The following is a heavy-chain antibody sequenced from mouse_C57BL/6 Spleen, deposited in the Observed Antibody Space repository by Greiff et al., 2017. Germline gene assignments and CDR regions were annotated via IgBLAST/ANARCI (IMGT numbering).Heavy chain of an antibody. CDR1: GYTFTSYW. CDR3: AREDYYGRGFAY. D-gene: IGHD1-1*01. CDR2: INPSNGGT. Sequence: VQLQQSGTELVKPGASVKLSCKASGYTFTSYWMHWVKQRPGQGLEWIGNINPSNGGTNYNEKFKSKATLTVDKSSSTAYMQLSSLTSEDSAVYYCAREDYYGRGFAYWGQGTLVTVSA. V-gene: IGHV1-53*01. J-gene: IGHJ3*01.